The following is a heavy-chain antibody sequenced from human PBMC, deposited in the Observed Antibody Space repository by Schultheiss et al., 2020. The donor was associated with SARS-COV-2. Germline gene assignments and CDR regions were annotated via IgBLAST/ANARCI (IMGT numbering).Heavy chain of an antibody. D-gene: IGHD3-10*01. V-gene: IGHV3-30*07. Sequence: GGSLRLSCAASGFTFSSYAMHWVRQAPGKGLEWVAVISYDGSNKYYADSVKGRFTISRDNSKNTLYLQMNSLRAEDTAVYYCTTDGRFGELSHYYGMDVWGQGTTVTVSS. J-gene: IGHJ6*02. CDR1: GFTFSSYA. CDR3: TTDGRFGELSHYYGMDV. CDR2: ISYDGSNK.